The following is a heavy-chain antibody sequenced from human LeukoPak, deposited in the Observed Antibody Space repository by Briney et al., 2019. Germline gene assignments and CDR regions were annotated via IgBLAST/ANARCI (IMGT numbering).Heavy chain of an antibody. CDR2: IYYSGST. CDR1: GGSISSSSYY. D-gene: IGHD1-26*01. Sequence: SETLSLTCTVSGGSISSSSYYWGWIRQPPGKGLEWIGSIYYSGSTYYNPPPKSRVTISVDTSKNQFSLKLSSVTAADTAVYYCARLGWELLQGYHYWGQGTLVTVSS. J-gene: IGHJ4*02. V-gene: IGHV4-39*01. CDR3: ARLGWELLQGYHY.